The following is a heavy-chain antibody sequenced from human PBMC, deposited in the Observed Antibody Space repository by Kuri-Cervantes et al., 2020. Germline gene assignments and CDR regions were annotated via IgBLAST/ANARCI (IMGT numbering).Heavy chain of an antibody. V-gene: IGHV3-66*02. J-gene: IGHJ3*01. CDR1: GFTVSSNY. Sequence: GESLKISCAASGFTVSSNYMSWVRQAPGKGLEWVSVIYSGGSTYYADSVKGRFTISRDNSKNTLYLQMNSLRAEDTAVYYCARAKLYDAFDVWGQGTMDTVSS. CDR3: ARAKLYDAFDV. D-gene: IGHD5/OR15-5a*01. CDR2: IYSGGST.